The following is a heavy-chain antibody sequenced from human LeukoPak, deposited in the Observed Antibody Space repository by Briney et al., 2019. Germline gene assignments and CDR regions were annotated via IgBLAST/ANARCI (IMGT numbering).Heavy chain of an antibody. Sequence: GGSLRLSSAAAGFSLENHGMTWVRQRPGKGLEWVADINWDGGGTNYADSVKGRLTISRDNAKNSLYLQMDSLGVDDAALYYCARGKWIQLWSFDLWGRGTLVTVSS. V-gene: IGHV3-20*03. CDR2: INWDGGGT. J-gene: IGHJ5*02. CDR3: ARGKWIQLWSFDL. CDR1: GFSLENHG. D-gene: IGHD5-18*01.